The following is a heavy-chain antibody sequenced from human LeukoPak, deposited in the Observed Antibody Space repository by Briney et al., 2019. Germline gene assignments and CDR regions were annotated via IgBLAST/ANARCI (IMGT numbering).Heavy chain of an antibody. J-gene: IGHJ3*02. V-gene: IGHV3-53*01. CDR1: GFTVSSNY. Sequence: PGGSLRLSCAASGFTVSSNYMSWVRQAPGKGLEWVSVIYSGGSTYYADSVKGRFTISRDNSKNTLYLQMNSLRAEDTAVHYCARDLTSSDAFDIWGQGTMVTVSS. CDR3: ARDLTSSDAFDI. D-gene: IGHD7-27*01. CDR2: IYSGGST.